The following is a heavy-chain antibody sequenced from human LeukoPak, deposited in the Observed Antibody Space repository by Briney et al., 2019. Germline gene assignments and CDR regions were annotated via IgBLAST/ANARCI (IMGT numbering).Heavy chain of an antibody. J-gene: IGHJ4*02. CDR3: ARSISSRSPSRN. CDR2: INPNSGGT. D-gene: IGHD1/OR15-1a*01. CDR1: GYTFTGYY. Sequence: ASVKVSCKASGYTFTGYYIHWVRQAPGQGLEWMGWINPNSGGTNYAQKFQGRVTMTRDTSISTAYMELSRLRSDDTAVYYCARSISSRSPSRNRGQGTLVTVSS. V-gene: IGHV1-2*02.